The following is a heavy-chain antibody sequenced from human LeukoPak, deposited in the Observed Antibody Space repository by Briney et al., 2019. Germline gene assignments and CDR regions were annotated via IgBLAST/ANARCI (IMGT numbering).Heavy chain of an antibody. CDR1: GFTVSSNY. J-gene: IGHJ4*02. CDR3: ASVPNYYDSSGAFFDY. D-gene: IGHD3-22*01. V-gene: IGHV3-66*01. CDR2: IYSGGST. Sequence: GGSLRFSCAASGFTVSSNYMSWVRQAPGKGLEWVSVIYSGGSTYYADSVKGRFTISRDNSKNTLYLQMNSLRAEDTAVYYCASVPNYYDSSGAFFDYWGQGTLVTVSS.